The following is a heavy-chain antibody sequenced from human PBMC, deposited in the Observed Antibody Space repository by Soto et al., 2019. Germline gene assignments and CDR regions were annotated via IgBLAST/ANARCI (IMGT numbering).Heavy chain of an antibody. CDR1: GGYFIGYY. CDR2: INHSGST. CDR3: ASSMAAAAPGS. D-gene: IGHD6-13*01. V-gene: IGHV4-34*01. J-gene: IGHJ1*01. Sequence: QVQLQQWGAGLLKPSEPLSLTCAVYGGYFIGYYWRWLRKPTGKGLEWIGEINHSGSTNYNPSLNSRVTISVDTSKNQFSRNLSSVTAADTAVYYCASSMAAAAPGSWGQGTVVTVYS.